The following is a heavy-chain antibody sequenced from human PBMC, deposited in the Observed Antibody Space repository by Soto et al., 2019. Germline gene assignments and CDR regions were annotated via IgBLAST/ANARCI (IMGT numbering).Heavy chain of an antibody. Sequence: PGESLRISCRVSGYSFTAYGSGWVRQMPGKGLEWMGIIYPGDSDTRYSPSFQGQVTISVDKSISTAYLQWNSLKASDTALYYCARPSSGYVQHWGQGTLVTVSS. CDR3: ARPSSGYVQH. D-gene: IGHD3-22*01. J-gene: IGHJ1*01. V-gene: IGHV5-51*01. CDR2: IYPGDSDT. CDR1: GYSFTAYG.